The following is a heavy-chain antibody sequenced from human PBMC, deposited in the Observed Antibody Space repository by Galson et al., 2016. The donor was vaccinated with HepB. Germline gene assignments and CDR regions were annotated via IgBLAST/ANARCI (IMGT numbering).Heavy chain of an antibody. J-gene: IGHJ4*02. V-gene: IGHV4-39*01. D-gene: IGHD4/OR15-4a*01. CDR2: INYAGSP. Sequence: TLSLTCTVSGDSISSSDYYWGWIRQPPGQGLEWIASINYAGSPYYNPSLKDRVTISVDTSKNQFSLKVSSVTAADTAVYYCARHTSTRGAFDYWGQGRLVTVSS. CDR1: GDSISSSDYY. CDR3: ARHTSTRGAFDY.